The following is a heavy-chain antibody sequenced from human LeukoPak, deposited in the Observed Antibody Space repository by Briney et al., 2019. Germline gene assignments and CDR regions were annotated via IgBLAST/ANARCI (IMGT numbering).Heavy chain of an antibody. CDR2: IEPNNGNT. J-gene: IGHJ4*02. D-gene: IGHD1-26*01. CDR3: ARGEPHLGY. Sequence: ASVKVSCKASGYIFTAYYIHWVRQVPGQGLEWMGWIEPNNGNTGHAQKFQGRVTMTTDKSSSTVYMDLSRLTFDDTAIYYCARGEPHLGYWGQGTLVTISS. CDR1: GYIFTAYY. V-gene: IGHV1-2*02.